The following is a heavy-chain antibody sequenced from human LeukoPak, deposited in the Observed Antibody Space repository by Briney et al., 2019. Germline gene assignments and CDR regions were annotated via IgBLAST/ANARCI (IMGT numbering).Heavy chain of an antibody. D-gene: IGHD3-10*01. CDR3: ARDYYYYASGSYYPDY. CDR1: GFTFSSYS. Sequence: PGRSLRLSCAASGFTFSSYSMNWVRQAPGKGLEWVSVIYSDGNTNYADPVKGRFTISRDNPKNTLYLQMNSLRAEDTAVYYCARDYYYYASGSYYPDYWGPGTLVTVSS. J-gene: IGHJ4*02. V-gene: IGHV3-66*01. CDR2: IYSDGNT.